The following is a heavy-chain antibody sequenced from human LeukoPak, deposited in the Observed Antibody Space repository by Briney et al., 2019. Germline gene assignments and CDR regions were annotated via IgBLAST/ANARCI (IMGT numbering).Heavy chain of an antibody. CDR3: ARGDDSGYYDYFDY. Sequence: GGSLGLSCAASGFTVDSNYLSWVRQAPGKGLEWVSTIYTGGNTYYAASVKGRFTISRDFSKNTVFLHMNSLRAEDTAMYYCARGDDSGYYDYFDYWGQGALVTVSS. D-gene: IGHD3-22*01. J-gene: IGHJ4*02. CDR2: IYTGGNT. CDR1: GFTVDSNY. V-gene: IGHV3-53*01.